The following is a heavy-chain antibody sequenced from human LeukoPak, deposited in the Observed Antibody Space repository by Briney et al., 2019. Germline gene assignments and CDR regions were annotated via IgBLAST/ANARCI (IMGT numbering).Heavy chain of an antibody. CDR3: ARQSTPHGNFDY. CDR2: LGTAGDT. J-gene: IGHJ4*02. CDR1: GFIPRNSA. D-gene: IGHD5-24*01. Sequence: GGSLSFPCAPFGFIPRNSAMHWAAHPPGKVLGGVSALGTAGDTFYPGSVKGRFTISRDNAKKSLFLQMSSLRAEDTAIYYCARQSTPHGNFDYWGQGTLVTVSS. V-gene: IGHV3-13*01.